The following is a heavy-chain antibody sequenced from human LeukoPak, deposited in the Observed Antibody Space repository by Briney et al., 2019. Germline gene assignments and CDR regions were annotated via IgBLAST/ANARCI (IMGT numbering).Heavy chain of an antibody. CDR2: FSGSGGST. V-gene: IGHV3-23*01. D-gene: IGHD2/OR15-2a*01. CDR3: ARSGLSRLGF. CDR1: GFIFSNYA. J-gene: IGHJ4*02. Sequence: PGGSLRLSCAASGFIFSNYAMSWVRQAPGKGLQWVSAFSGSGGSTYYADSVKGRFTISRDNSRNTLYLQMNSLRAEDTAVYYCARSGLSRLGFWGQGTLVTVSS.